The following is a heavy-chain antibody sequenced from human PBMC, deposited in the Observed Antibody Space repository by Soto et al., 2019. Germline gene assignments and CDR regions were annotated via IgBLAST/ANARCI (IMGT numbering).Heavy chain of an antibody. V-gene: IGHV4-34*01. D-gene: IGHD5-18*01. CDR3: ARGKPSGYRFGPGNFFYYGLDV. CDR2: VHPSGST. Sequence: SETRSLTCAVRSASLSDHYWAWIRQSPDKWLEWIGEVHPSGSTDYNPSLKSRLTLSFDTSKNQFYLKVASVTAADTAVYFCARGKPSGYRFGPGNFFYYGLDVWGPGTTVTVSS. J-gene: IGHJ6*02. CDR1: SASLSDHY.